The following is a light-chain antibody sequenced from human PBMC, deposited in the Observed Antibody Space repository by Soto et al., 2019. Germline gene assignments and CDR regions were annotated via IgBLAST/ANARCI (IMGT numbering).Light chain of an antibody. V-gene: IGKV1-5*02. CDR2: DAS. J-gene: IGKJ1*01. CDR3: QQYHIYSGT. CDR1: QSVSTR. Sequence: DIQMTQSPSSLSASVGDRVTIICRASQSVSTRLAWYQQKPGKAPKVLIYDASSWAGGVPSRFTGSGSGTEFTLTINSLQPDDFATYYCQQYHIYSGTFGQGTKVEIK.